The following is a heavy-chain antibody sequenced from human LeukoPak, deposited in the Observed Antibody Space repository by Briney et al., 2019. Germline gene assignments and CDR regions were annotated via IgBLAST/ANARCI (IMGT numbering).Heavy chain of an antibody. J-gene: IGHJ6*02. CDR3: ASPKDYYYYGMDV. V-gene: IGHV4-39*01. CDR1: GGSISSSSYY. Sequence: SETLSLTCTVSGGSISSSSYYWGWIRQPPGKGLEWIGSIYYSGSTYYNPSLKSRVTISVDTSKNQFSLKLSSVTAPDTAVYYCASPKDYYYYGMDVWGQGTTVTVSS. CDR2: IYYSGST.